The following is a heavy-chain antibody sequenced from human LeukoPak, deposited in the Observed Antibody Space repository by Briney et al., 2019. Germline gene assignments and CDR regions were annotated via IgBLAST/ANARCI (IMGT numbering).Heavy chain of an antibody. CDR2: FDPEDGET. CDR1: GYTLTGLS. D-gene: IGHD3-3*01. CDR3: ATDRVGFWSGQGYFDL. V-gene: IGHV1-24*01. J-gene: IGHJ2*01. Sequence: ASVKVSCKVSGYTLTGLSMHWVRQAPGKGLEWMGGFDPEDGETIYAQKFQGRVTMTEDTSTDTAYMELSSLRSEDTAVYYCATDRVGFWSGQGYFDLWGRGTLVTVSS.